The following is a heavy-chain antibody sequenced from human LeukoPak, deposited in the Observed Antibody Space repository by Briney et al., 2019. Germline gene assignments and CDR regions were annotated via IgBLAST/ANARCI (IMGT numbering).Heavy chain of an antibody. CDR3: ARSGRGTYYYFDL. J-gene: IGHJ4*02. D-gene: IGHD1-26*01. V-gene: IGHV1-18*01. Sequence: GASVKVSCKASGYTFTSYGISWVRQAPGQGLEWVGWISGSNGNTNYAQNFQGRVSMTADTSTSTAYLELRSLRSDDTAVYYCARSGRGTYYYFDLWGLGTLVTVSS. CDR1: GYTFTSYG. CDR2: ISGSNGNT.